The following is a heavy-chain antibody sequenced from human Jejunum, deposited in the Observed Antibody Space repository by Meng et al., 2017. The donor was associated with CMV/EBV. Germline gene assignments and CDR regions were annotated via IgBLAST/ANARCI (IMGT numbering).Heavy chain of an antibody. CDR2: ISYDGTNK. CDR1: GFTFSSYA. Sequence: SGFTFSSYALHWVRQAPGKGLEWVAVISYDGTNKYYTNSVKGRFTISRDSPRNTLYLQMNSLRADDTAVYYCARGGGGSWHAFEIWGQGTMVTVSS. J-gene: IGHJ3*02. CDR3: ARGGGGSWHAFEI. V-gene: IGHV3-30*04. D-gene: IGHD1-26*01.